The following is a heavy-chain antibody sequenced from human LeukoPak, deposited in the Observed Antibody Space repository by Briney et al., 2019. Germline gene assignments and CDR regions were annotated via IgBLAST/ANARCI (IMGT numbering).Heavy chain of an antibody. CDR2: INPNNGGT. D-gene: IGHD2-21*02. CDR1: GYIFTDYY. J-gene: IGHJ4*02. CDR3: ARAPAYCGGDCYFY. Sequence: GAAVKVSCKASGYIFTDYYMHWARQAPGQRLGCMGRINPNNGGTYYSQKFQGRVTMLRDTSITTAYLELSRLRSDDTAVYYCARAPAYCGGDCYFYWGQGTLVTVSS. V-gene: IGHV1-2*06.